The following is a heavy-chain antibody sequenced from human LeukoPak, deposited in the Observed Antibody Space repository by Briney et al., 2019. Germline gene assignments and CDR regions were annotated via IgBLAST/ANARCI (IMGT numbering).Heavy chain of an antibody. Sequence: PGRSLRLSCAASGFTFSSYGMHWVRQAPGKGLEWVAVISYDGSNKYYADSVKGRSTISRDNSKNTLYLQMNSLRAEDTAVYYCAKDHGEIIVVVTATPGFVDYWGQGTLVTVSS. CDR1: GFTFSSYG. D-gene: IGHD2-21*02. J-gene: IGHJ4*02. V-gene: IGHV3-30*18. CDR2: ISYDGSNK. CDR3: AKDHGEIIVVVTATPGFVDY.